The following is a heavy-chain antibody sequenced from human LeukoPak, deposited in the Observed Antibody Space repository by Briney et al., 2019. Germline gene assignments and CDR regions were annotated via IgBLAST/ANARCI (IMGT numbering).Heavy chain of an antibody. V-gene: IGHV1-2*02. D-gene: IGHD3-9*01. CDR1: GYTFTGYY. J-gene: IGHJ4*02. CDR2: IDPNSGVT. Sequence: ASVKVSCKASGYTFTGYYIHWVRQARGQGLEWMGWIDPNSGVTHYAQKFQGRVTMTRDTSISAAYMELSRLRSDDTAVYYCARGDYDILTGSYRVWHYFDYWGQGTLVTVSS. CDR3: ARGDYDILTGSYRVWHYFDY.